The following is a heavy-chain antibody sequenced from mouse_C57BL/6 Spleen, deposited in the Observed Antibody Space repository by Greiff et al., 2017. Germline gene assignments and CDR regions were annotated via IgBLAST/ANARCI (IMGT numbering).Heavy chain of an antibody. V-gene: IGHV1-26*01. D-gene: IGHD2-5*01. Sequence: EVQLQQSGPALVKPGASVKISCKASGYTFTDYYMNWVQQSHGKSLEWIGDINPNNGGTSYNQKFKGKATLTVDKSSSTAYMELRSLTSEDSAVYYCAISHSNYFDYWGQGTTLTVSS. CDR2: INPNNGGT. CDR1: GYTFTDYY. J-gene: IGHJ2*01. CDR3: AISHSNYFDY.